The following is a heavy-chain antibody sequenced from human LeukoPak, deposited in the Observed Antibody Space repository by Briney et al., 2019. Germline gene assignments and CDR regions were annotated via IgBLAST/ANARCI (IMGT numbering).Heavy chain of an antibody. D-gene: IGHD3-3*01. CDR3: AGGGLLEWFHYGMDV. CDR1: GGSISPYY. J-gene: IGHJ6*02. CDR2: IYYSGST. Sequence: PSETLSLTCTVSGGSISPYYWSWIRQPPGKGLEWIGYIYYSGSTNYNPSLKSRVTISVDTSKNQFSLKLSSVTAADTAVYYCAGGGLLEWFHYGMDVWGQGTTVTVSS. V-gene: IGHV4-59*01.